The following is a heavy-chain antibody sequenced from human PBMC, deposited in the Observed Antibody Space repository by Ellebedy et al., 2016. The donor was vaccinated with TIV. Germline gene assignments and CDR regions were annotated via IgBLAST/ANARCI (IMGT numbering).Heavy chain of an antibody. CDR2: INQDGSDT. D-gene: IGHD4-17*01. Sequence: GESLKISCAASRFSFRSYWMTWVRQPPGKGLEWVANINQDGSDTYYVDSVRGRFTIARENAKNSLYLQMNSLRAEDTSVYYCATDGSYGDYRFPAHAFTMWGQGTMVTVSS. V-gene: IGHV3-7*01. CDR1: RFSFRSYW. J-gene: IGHJ3*02. CDR3: ATDGSYGDYRFPAHAFTM.